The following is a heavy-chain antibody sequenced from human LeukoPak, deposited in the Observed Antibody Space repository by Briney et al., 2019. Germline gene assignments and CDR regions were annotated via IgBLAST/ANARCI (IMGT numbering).Heavy chain of an antibody. CDR2: TSDDGRKK. CDR3: ARDRSYAVNQGGWLDP. V-gene: IGHV3-30*01. J-gene: IGHJ5*02. Sequence: GRSLRLSCVASGFTFSNFAIHWVRQGPGKGLEWVAVTSDDGRKKYYADSVKGRFTISRDNSKNTLYLQMNSLRTDHTAIYYCARDRSYAVNQGGWLDPWGQGTLVSVSS. D-gene: IGHD2-2*01. CDR1: GFTFSNFA.